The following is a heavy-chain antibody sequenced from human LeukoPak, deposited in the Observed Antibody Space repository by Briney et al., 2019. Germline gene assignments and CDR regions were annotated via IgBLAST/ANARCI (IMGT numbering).Heavy chain of an antibody. CDR1: GYTYTSYD. D-gene: IGHD3-3*01. CDR3: ARLYYDFWSGYYDTYYYYGMDV. V-gene: IGHV1-8*01. Sequence: ASVKVSCKASGYTYTSYDINWVRQATGQGLEWMGWMNPNSGNTGYAQKFQGRVTMTRNTSISTAYMELSSLRSEGTAVYYCARLYYDFWSGYYDTYYYYGMDVWGQGTTVTVSS. J-gene: IGHJ6*02. CDR2: MNPNSGNT.